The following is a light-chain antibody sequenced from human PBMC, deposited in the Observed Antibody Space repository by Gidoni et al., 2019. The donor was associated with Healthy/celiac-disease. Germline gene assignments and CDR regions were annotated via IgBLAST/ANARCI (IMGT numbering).Light chain of an antibody. Sequence: QSVLTQPPSVSGAPGQRVTISCTGSSSNIGAGYDVPLYQQLLGTAPKLLIYGNSNRPSGVPDRFSGSKSGTSASLAITGLQAEDEADYYCQSYDSSLSGNVVFGGGTKLTVL. CDR2: GNS. J-gene: IGLJ2*01. V-gene: IGLV1-40*01. CDR3: QSYDSSLSGNVV. CDR1: SSNIGAGYD.